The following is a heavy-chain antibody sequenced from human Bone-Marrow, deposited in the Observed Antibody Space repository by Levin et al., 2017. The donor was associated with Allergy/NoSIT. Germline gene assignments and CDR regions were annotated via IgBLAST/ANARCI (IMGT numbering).Heavy chain of an antibody. Sequence: GGSLRLSCAASGFTFTDYAIHWIRQAPGRGLEWVSGVSWNSGTIGYADSVKGRFIISRDNAKNSLYLQMNSLRTEDTALYFCARHKDYGGNGYYYYGMDVWGQGTTVTVSS. CDR1: GFTFTDYA. D-gene: IGHD4-23*01. J-gene: IGHJ6*02. CDR2: VSWNSGTI. V-gene: IGHV3-9*01. CDR3: ARHKDYGGNGYYYYGMDV.